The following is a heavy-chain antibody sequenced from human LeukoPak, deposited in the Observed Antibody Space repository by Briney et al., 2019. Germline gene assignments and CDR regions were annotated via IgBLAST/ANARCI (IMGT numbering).Heavy chain of an antibody. CDR3: ARESIAVAGSYFDY. D-gene: IGHD6-19*01. CDR1: GGSISSYY. Sequence: PSETLSLTCTVSGGSISSYYWSWIRQPPGKGLEWIGYIYYSGSTNYNPSLKSRVIISVDTSKNQFSLKLSSVTAADTAVYYCARESIAVAGSYFDYWGQGTLVTVSS. J-gene: IGHJ4*02. V-gene: IGHV4-59*01. CDR2: IYYSGST.